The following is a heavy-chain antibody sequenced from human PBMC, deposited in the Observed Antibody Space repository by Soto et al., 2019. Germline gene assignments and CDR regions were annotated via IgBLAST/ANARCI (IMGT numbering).Heavy chain of an antibody. D-gene: IGHD3-22*01. CDR1: GGSISSGGYS. J-gene: IGHJ5*02. Sequence: SETLSLTCAVSGGSISSGGYSWSWIRQPPGKGLEWIGYIYHSGSTYYNPSLKSRVTISVDRSKNQFSLRLSSVTAADTAVYYCARAPTYYYDRGGFDPWGQGTLVTVSS. CDR3: ARAPTYYYDRGGFDP. CDR2: IYHSGST. V-gene: IGHV4-30-2*01.